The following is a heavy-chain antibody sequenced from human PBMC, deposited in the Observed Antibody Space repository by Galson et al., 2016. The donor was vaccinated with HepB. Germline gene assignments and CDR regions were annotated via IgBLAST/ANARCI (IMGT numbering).Heavy chain of an antibody. CDR1: GASISNSNYH. J-gene: IGHJ2*01. D-gene: IGHD3-10*01. Sequence: SETLSLTCTVSGASISNSNYHWAWIRQSPGKGLEWIGYVFDNGRVNYNPSLRSRINILLDTSKNHFSLKLTSVTAADTAIYYCARDVTGSWYFDLWGRGTLVTVSA. V-gene: IGHV4-61*03. CDR3: ARDVTGSWYFDL. CDR2: VFDNGRV.